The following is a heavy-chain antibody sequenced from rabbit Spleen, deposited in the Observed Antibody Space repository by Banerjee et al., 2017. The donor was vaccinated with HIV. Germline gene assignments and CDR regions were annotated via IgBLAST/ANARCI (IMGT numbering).Heavy chain of an antibody. J-gene: IGHJ3*01. Sequence: QEQLEDSGGGLVKPGGSLTLPCQASGFSFISCDVLCWVRQAPGKGLEWIACINTATGKAVYATWAKGRFTISRTSSTTVTLQMTSRTAADTATYFCARDVTGVIGWNFGLWGQGTLVTVS. V-gene: IGHV1S45*01. D-gene: IGHD1-1*01. CDR3: ARDVTGVIGWNFGL. CDR2: INTATGKA. CDR1: GFSFISCDV.